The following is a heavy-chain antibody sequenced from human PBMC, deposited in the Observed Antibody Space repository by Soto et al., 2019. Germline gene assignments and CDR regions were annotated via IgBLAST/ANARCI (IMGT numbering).Heavy chain of an antibody. CDR3: ARENRVGSYYAPPYYFDY. Sequence: QVQLVQSGAEVKKPGSSVKVSCKASGGTFSSYTISWVRQAPGQGLEWMGRIIPILGIANYAQKFQGRVTITADKSTSTAYMELSSLRSEDTAVYYCARENRVGSYYAPPYYFDYWGQGTLVTVSS. CDR2: IIPILGIA. D-gene: IGHD1-26*01. V-gene: IGHV1-69*08. J-gene: IGHJ4*02. CDR1: GGTFSSYT.